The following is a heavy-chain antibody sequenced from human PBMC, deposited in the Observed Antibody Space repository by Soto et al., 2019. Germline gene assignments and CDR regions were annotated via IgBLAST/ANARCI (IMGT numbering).Heavy chain of an antibody. CDR1: GFTFSSYA. D-gene: IGHD5-18*01. J-gene: IGHJ6*03. Sequence: GGSLRLSCAASGFTFSSYAMSWVRQAPGKGLEWVSAIGGGGGGTYYADSVKGRFTISRDNSKNTLYLQMNSLRAEDTAVYYCAKDGYSYGYYYCYCMDDWGKGTTVTVSS. CDR2: IGGGGGGT. V-gene: IGHV3-23*01. CDR3: AKDGYSYGYYYCYCMDD.